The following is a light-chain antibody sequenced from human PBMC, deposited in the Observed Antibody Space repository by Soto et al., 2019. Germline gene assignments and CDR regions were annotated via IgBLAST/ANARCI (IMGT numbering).Light chain of an antibody. CDR1: QGISSY. J-gene: IGKJ3*01. Sequence: DIQLTQSPSFLSASVGDRVTITCRASQGISSYLAWYQQRPGKAPKLLIYAASTLQCGVPSRFSGSGSGTDFTLTISSLQPEDFATYCCQQLNSYPVTFGPGTKVDI. V-gene: IGKV1-9*01. CDR3: QQLNSYPVT. CDR2: AAS.